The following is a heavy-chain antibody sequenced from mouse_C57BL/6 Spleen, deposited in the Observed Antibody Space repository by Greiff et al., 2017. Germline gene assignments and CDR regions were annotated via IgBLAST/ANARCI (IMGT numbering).Heavy chain of an antibody. CDR1: GFTFSDYY. J-gene: IGHJ1*03. D-gene: IGHD1-1*01. CDR2: IIYDGSST. V-gene: IGHV5-16*01. CDR3: ARDIYYYGSSYGCFDV. Sequence: EVMLVESEGGLVQPGSSLKLSCTASGFTFSDYYMAWVRQVPEKGLEWVANIIYDGSSTYYLDSLKSRFIISRDNAKNILYLQMSSLKSEYTATYYCARDIYYYGSSYGCFDVWGTGTTVTVSS.